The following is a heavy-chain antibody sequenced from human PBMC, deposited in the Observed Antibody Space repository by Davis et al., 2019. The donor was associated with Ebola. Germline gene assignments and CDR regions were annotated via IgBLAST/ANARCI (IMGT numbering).Heavy chain of an antibody. J-gene: IGHJ6*02. Sequence: SETLSLTCAVSGGSISSSNWWSWVRQPPGKGLEWIGEIYHSGSTNYNPSLKSRVTISVDTSKNQFSLKLSSVTAADTAVYYCARGRSGYYYYGMDVWGQGTTVTVSS. CDR1: GGSISSSNW. CDR2: IYHSGST. V-gene: IGHV4-4*02. CDR3: ARGRSGYYYYGMDV. D-gene: IGHD6-19*01.